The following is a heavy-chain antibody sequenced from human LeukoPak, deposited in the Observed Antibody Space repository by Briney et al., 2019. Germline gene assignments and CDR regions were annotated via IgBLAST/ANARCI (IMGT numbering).Heavy chain of an antibody. J-gene: IGHJ5*02. D-gene: IGHD6-19*01. Sequence: ASVKVSCKASGYTFTTYDINWVRQSTGQGLEWMGWMNPSSGNTGYAQKFQGRVTMTRNTSISTAYMEVSSLRSEDTAVYYCARGRGSGHKENWFDPWGQGTLVTVSS. CDR2: MNPSSGNT. V-gene: IGHV1-8*01. CDR3: ARGRGSGHKENWFDP. CDR1: GYTFTTYD.